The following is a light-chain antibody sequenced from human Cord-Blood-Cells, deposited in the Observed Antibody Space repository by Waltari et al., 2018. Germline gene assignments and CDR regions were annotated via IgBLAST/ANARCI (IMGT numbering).Light chain of an antibody. CDR2: AAA. Sequence: DIKMTHSPSSLSASVGDRVTIICRASQSISSYLNWYQQKPGKAPKLLIYAAASLQSGVPSRFSGSGSGTDFTLTISSLQPEDFATYYCQQSYSTPYTFGQGTKLEIK. CDR3: QQSYSTPYT. J-gene: IGKJ2*01. V-gene: IGKV1-39*01. CDR1: QSISSY.